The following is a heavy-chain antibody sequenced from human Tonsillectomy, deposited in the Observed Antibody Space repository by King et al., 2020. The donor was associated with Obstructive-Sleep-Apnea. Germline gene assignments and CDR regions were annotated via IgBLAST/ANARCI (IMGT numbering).Heavy chain of an antibody. V-gene: IGHV4-30-4*01. CDR1: GGSISSGDYN. J-gene: IGHJ3*02. CDR2: IYYSGST. Sequence: QLQESGPGLVKPSQTLSLTCTVSGGSISSGDYNWSWIRQPPGKGLEWIGYIYYSGSTFYNPSLKSRVTISLDTSKNQFSLKMTSVTAADTAVYYCARVETAAGSDAFDIWGQGTMVTVSS. D-gene: IGHD6-13*01. CDR3: ARVETAAGSDAFDI.